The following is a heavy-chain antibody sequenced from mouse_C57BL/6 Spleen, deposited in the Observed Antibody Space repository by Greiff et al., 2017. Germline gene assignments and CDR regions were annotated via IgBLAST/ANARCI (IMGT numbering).Heavy chain of an antibody. J-gene: IGHJ3*01. CDR1: GFTFSDYG. CDR3: ARGNLAY. CDR2: ISSGSSTI. V-gene: IGHV5-17*01. Sequence: EVMLVESGGGLVKPGGSLKLSCAASGFTFSDYGMHWVRQAPEKGLEWVAYISSGSSTIYSAETVKGRFTISRDNAKNTLFLQMTSLRSEDTAMYYCARGNLAYWGQGTLVTVSA.